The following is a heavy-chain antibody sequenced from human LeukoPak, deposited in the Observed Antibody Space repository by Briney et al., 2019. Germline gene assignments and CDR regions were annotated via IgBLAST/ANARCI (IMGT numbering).Heavy chain of an antibody. Sequence: GGSLRLSCAASGFTCSSYEMHWVRQAPGKGLEWVSYISSGGTTIYYADSVKGRFTISRDNAKNSLYLQMNSLRAEDTAIYYCARDVGCSGGSCYSHFDYWGQGTLVTVSS. CDR1: GFTCSSYE. CDR2: ISSGGTTI. CDR3: ARDVGCSGGSCYSHFDY. V-gene: IGHV3-48*03. J-gene: IGHJ4*02. D-gene: IGHD2-15*01.